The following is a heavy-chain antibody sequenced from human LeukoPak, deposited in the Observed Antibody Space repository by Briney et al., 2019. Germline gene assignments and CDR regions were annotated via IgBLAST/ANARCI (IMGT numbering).Heavy chain of an antibody. Sequence: GGSLRLSCAASGFTFSSYSMSWVRQAPGKGLEWVSSISSSSSYIYYADSVKGRFTISRDNAKNSLYLQMNSLRAEDTAVYYCARDHAWGDCVGYFDYWGQGTLVTVSS. CDR3: ARDHAWGDCVGYFDY. D-gene: IGHD2-21*02. CDR1: GFTFSSYS. V-gene: IGHV3-21*01. CDR2: ISSSSSYI. J-gene: IGHJ4*02.